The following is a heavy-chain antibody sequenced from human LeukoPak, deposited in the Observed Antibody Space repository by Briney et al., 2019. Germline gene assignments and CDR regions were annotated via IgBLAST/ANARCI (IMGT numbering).Heavy chain of an antibody. CDR1: GGTFSSYT. Sequence: ASVKVSCKSSGGTFSSYTISWVRQAPGQGIEWMGRIVPILGIANYAQKFQGRVTITADKSTSTAYMELSSLRSEDTAVYYCARDFGGRIAAPLGRHWFDPWGQGTLVTVSS. CDR2: IVPILGIA. V-gene: IGHV1-69*04. D-gene: IGHD6-6*01. CDR3: ARDFGGRIAAPLGRHWFDP. J-gene: IGHJ5*02.